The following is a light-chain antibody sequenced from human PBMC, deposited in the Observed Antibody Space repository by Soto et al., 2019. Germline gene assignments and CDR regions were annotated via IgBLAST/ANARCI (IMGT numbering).Light chain of an antibody. CDR1: QSVSGTY. CDR3: QQYGSSPT. V-gene: IGKV3-20*01. Sequence: EIVLTQSPGTLSLSPGEGATLSCRASQSVSGTYLAWYQQKSGQAPRLLIFGASSRATGTPDRFTGSGSGTDFTLTISRLEPEDFAVYHCQQYGSSPTFGQGTKVDIK. CDR2: GAS. J-gene: IGKJ2*01.